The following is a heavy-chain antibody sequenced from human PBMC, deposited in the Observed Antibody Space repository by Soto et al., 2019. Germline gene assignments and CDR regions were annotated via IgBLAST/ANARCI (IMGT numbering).Heavy chain of an antibody. CDR2: IYHSGST. D-gene: IGHD1-26*01. CDR3: ARLGIGWEFPFDY. CDR1: GGSVSNDAYY. J-gene: IGHJ4*02. V-gene: IGHV4-61*08. Sequence: QVQLQESGPGLVKPSETLSLTCIGSGGSVSNDAYYWSWIRQPPGKGLEWIGYIYHSGSTYYNPSLKSRVTISADTSANQFSLKVSSVTAADTAVYYCARLGIGWEFPFDYWGQGTLVNVSS.